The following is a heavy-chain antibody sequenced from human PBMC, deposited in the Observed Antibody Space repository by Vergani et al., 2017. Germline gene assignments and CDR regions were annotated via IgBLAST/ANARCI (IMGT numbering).Heavy chain of an antibody. CDR3: AKVGRSEVAGTFGAFDI. V-gene: IGHV3-23*04. Sequence: EVQLVESGGGLVKPGGSLRLSCAASGFTFSSYAMSWVRQVPGKGLEWVSGISGSGGNTYYANSVKGRFTISRDISKNTLFLHMNSLRPEDTAVYYCAKVGRSEVAGTFGAFDIWGQGTMVTVSS. J-gene: IGHJ3*02. D-gene: IGHD6-19*01. CDR2: ISGSGGNT. CDR1: GFTFSSYA.